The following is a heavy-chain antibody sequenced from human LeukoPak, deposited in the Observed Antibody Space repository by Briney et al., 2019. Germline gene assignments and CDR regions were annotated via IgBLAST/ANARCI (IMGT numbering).Heavy chain of an antibody. CDR1: GDSVSSNSAT. Sequence: SQTLSLTCAISGDSVSSNSATWDWIRQSPSRGLEWLGRTYYRSKWYNDYAGSVKSRVTINPDTSKNQFSLQLNSVTPEDTAVYYCAREGSDGYLFDYWGQGSLVIVSS. V-gene: IGHV6-1*01. D-gene: IGHD3-16*01. CDR3: AREGSDGYLFDY. CDR2: TYYRSKWYN. J-gene: IGHJ4*02.